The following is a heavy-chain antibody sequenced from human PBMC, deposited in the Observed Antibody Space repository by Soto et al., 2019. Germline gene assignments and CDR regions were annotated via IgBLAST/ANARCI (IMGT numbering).Heavy chain of an antibody. J-gene: IGHJ5*02. CDR1: GFTFSSYS. CDR2: ISSSSSTI. D-gene: IGHD2-2*01. CDR3: ARDRCSSTSCYLFDP. Sequence: EVQLVESGGGLVQPGGSLRLSYAASGFTFSSYSMNWVRQAPGKGLEWVSYISSSSSTIYYADSVKGRFTISRDNAKNSLYLQMNSLRAEDTAVYYCARDRCSSTSCYLFDPWGQGTLVTVSS. V-gene: IGHV3-48*01.